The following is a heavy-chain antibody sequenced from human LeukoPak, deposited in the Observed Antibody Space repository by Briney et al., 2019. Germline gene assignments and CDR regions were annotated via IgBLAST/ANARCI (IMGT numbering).Heavy chain of an antibody. CDR3: ARGPYRPCQWEYFDY. CDR2: VYSDGRT. V-gene: IGHV3-66*02. CDR1: GLTVGSNY. Sequence: EPGGSLRLSCAASGLTVGSNYMAWVRQAPGKGLEWVSVVYSDGRTKYTDSVRGRFTISRDNSKNTVYLQMYSLRPEDTAVYYCARGPYRPCQWEYFDYWGQGTLVTVSS. J-gene: IGHJ4*02. D-gene: IGHD1-26*01.